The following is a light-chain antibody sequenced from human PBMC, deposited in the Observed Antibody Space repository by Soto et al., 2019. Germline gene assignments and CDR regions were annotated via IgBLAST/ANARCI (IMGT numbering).Light chain of an antibody. CDR1: TSDVGSYNF. CDR3: CSYAGSITWV. V-gene: IGLV2-23*02. Sequence: QSVLTQPASVSGSPGQAITISCTGTTSDVGSYNFISWYQQYPGKAPKLIIYEVNKWPLGVSNRFSGSKSGNTASLTISGVQAEDEADYYCCSYAGSITWVFGGGTKLTVL. J-gene: IGLJ3*02. CDR2: EVN.